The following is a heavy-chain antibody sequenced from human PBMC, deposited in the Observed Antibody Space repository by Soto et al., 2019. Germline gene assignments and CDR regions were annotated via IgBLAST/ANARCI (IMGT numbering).Heavy chain of an antibody. CDR2: IYHSGST. V-gene: IGHV4-30-2*01. J-gene: IGHJ4*02. D-gene: IGHD6-13*01. Sequence: QLQLQESGSGLVKPSQTLSLTCAVSGGSISSGGYSWSWIRQPPGKGLECIGYIYHSGSTYYNPSLKSRVTISVDRSKNQFSLKLSSVTAADTAVYYCASSHAGAHITAAVHWGQGTLVTVSS. CDR3: ASSHAGAHITAAVH. CDR1: GGSISSGGYS.